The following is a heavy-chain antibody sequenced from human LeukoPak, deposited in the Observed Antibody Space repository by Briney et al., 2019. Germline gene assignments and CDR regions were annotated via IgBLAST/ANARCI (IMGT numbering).Heavy chain of an antibody. Sequence: SETLSLTCTVSGGSISSYYWSWIRQPAGKGLEWIGRIYTSGSTNHNPSLTSRVTISVDTSKNQFSLNLSSVTAADTAVYYCARGPRYSSSSGNFDYWGQGTLVTVSS. CDR1: GGSISSYY. CDR2: IYTSGST. D-gene: IGHD6-6*01. J-gene: IGHJ4*02. V-gene: IGHV4-4*07. CDR3: ARGPRYSSSSGNFDY.